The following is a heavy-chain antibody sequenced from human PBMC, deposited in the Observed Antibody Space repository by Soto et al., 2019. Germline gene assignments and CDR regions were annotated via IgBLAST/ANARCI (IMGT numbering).Heavy chain of an antibody. V-gene: IGHV1-46*03. J-gene: IGHJ5*02. D-gene: IGHD1-20*01. CDR1: GYTFTSYY. Sequence: QVQLVQSGAEVKKPGASVKVSCKASGYTFTSYYMHWVRQAPGQGLEWMGIINPSGGSTSYAQKFQGRVTMPRDTSTSTVYMELSSLRSEDTAVYYCARVRRITGSRGNWFDPWGQGTLVTVSS. CDR3: ARVRRITGSRGNWFDP. CDR2: INPSGGST.